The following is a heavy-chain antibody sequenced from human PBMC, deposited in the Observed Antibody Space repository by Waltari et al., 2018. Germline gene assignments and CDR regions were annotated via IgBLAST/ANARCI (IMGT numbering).Heavy chain of an antibody. V-gene: IGHV3-48*01. CDR1: GFTFSSYG. J-gene: IGHJ6*02. CDR2: ISSSSSTI. CDR3: AKDCTVTTRSGMDV. D-gene: IGHD4-17*01. Sequence: EVQLVESGGGLVQPGGSLRLSCAASGFTFSSYGMNWVRQATGKGLEWVSYISSSSSTIYYADSVKGRFTISRDNSKNTLYLQMNSLRAEDTAVYYCAKDCTVTTRSGMDVWGQGTTVTVSS.